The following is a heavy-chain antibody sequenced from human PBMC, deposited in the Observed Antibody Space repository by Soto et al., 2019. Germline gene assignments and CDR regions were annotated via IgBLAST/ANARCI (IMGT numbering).Heavy chain of an antibody. Sequence: QVQLQESGPGLVKPSETLSLTRTVSGGSDSSGSYYWSWIRQPPGKGLEWIGYIYYSGSTNYNPSLKSRVTISVDTSKNQFSLKLSSVTAADTAVYYCAEGYCSSTSCQPSHYYGMDVWGQGTTVTVSS. CDR2: IYYSGST. CDR1: GGSDSSGSYY. D-gene: IGHD2-2*01. J-gene: IGHJ6*02. V-gene: IGHV4-61*01. CDR3: AEGYCSSTSCQPSHYYGMDV.